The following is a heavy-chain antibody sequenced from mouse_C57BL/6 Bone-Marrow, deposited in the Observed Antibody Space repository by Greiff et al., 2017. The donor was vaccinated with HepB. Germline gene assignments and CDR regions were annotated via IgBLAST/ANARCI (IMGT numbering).Heavy chain of an antibody. D-gene: IGHD2-10*01. CDR3: ARRRTSYYGNYVYAMDY. J-gene: IGHJ4*01. CDR2: IYPGDGDT. Sequence: VKLQESGPELVKPGASVKISCKASGYAFSSSWMNWVKQRPGKGLEWIGRIYPGDGDTNYNGKFKGKATLTADKSSSTAYMQLSSLTSEDSAVYFCARRRTSYYGNYVYAMDYWGQGTSVTVSS. V-gene: IGHV1-82*01. CDR1: GYAFSSSW.